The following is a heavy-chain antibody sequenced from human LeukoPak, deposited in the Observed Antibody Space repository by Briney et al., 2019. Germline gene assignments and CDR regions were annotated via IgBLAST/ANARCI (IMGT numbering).Heavy chain of an antibody. CDR2: IKQDGSEE. Sequence: GGSLRLSCAASGLTFSSYWMSWVRQAPGKGLEWVANIKQDGSEEYYVDSVKGRFTISRDNDKNSLYLQMNSLRAEDTAVYYCATARYCASTSCYPGGYWGQGTLVTVSS. D-gene: IGHD2-2*01. CDR3: ATARYCASTSCYPGGY. V-gene: IGHV3-7*01. J-gene: IGHJ4*02. CDR1: GLTFSSYW.